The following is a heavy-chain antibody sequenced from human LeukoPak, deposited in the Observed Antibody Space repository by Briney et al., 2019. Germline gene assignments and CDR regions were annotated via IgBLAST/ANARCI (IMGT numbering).Heavy chain of an antibody. CDR1: GGSISSGFYY. Sequence: SETLSLTCTVSGGSISSGFYYWSWIRQPAGKGLEWIGRIYTSGSTNYNPSLKSRISISVDTSKNQFSLKLTSVTAADTAVYYCARVKTPFDAFDIWGQGTMVTVSS. V-gene: IGHV4-61*02. J-gene: IGHJ3*02. CDR3: ARVKTPFDAFDI. CDR2: IYTSGST.